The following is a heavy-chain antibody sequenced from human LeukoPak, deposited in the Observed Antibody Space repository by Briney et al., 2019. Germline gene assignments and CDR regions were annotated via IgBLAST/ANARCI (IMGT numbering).Heavy chain of an antibody. CDR3: ARGRQDVTMIVVVMTAVSYYLDV. J-gene: IGHJ6*03. CDR2: MNPSGST. V-gene: IGHV4-34*01. Sequence: SETLSLTCAVYGGSFSGYYWTWIRQTPEKGLEWIGEMNPSGSTSYNPSLNSRVTISVDTSKNQFSLKLSSVTAADTAVYYCARGRQDVTMIVVVMTAVSYYLDVWGKGTTVTVS. D-gene: IGHD3-22*01. CDR1: GGSFSGYY.